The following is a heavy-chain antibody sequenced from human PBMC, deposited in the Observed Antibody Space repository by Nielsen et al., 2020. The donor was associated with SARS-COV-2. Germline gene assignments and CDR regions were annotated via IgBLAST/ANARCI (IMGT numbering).Heavy chain of an antibody. CDR2: IYYSGTT. Sequence: SETLSLTCTVSGGPFSSNSYYWGWIRQPPGKGLEWIASIYYSGTTYYNPSLKSRVAISIDTSKNQFSLKVTSVTAADTAVYYCARSGPRRNNAFDIWGQGSMVTVSS. J-gene: IGHJ3*02. CDR3: ARSGPRRNNAFDI. V-gene: IGHV4-39*01. D-gene: IGHD1-26*01. CDR1: GGPFSSNSYY.